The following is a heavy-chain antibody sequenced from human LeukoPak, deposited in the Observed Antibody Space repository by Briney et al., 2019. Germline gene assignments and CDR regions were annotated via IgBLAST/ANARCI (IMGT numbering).Heavy chain of an antibody. J-gene: IGHJ4*02. CDR2: INHSGST. D-gene: IGHD2-15*01. Sequence: SETLSLTRAVYGGSFSGYYWSWIRQPPGKGLEWIGEINHSGSTNYNPSLKSRVTISVDTSKNQFSLKLSSVTAADTAVYYCARGYCSGGSCYDSLDYWGQGTLVTVSS. V-gene: IGHV4-34*01. CDR3: ARGYCSGGSCYDSLDY. CDR1: GGSFSGYY.